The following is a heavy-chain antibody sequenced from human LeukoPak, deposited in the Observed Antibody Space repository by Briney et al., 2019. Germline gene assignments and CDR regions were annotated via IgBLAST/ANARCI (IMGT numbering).Heavy chain of an antibody. CDR1: GYTFTSYY. CDR3: AGDLRFLEWSAYYYYMDV. CDR2: INPSGGST. Sequence: GASVKVSCKASGYTFTSYYMHWVRQAPGQGLEWMGIINPSGGSTSYAQKFQGRVTMTRDTSTSTVYMELSSLRSEDTAVYYCAGDLRFLEWSAYYYYMDVWGKGTTVTVSS. V-gene: IGHV1-46*01. J-gene: IGHJ6*03. D-gene: IGHD3-3*01.